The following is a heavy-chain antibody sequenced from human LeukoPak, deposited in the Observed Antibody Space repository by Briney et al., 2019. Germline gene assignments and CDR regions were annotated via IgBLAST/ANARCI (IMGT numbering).Heavy chain of an antibody. J-gene: IGHJ4*02. V-gene: IGHV4-59*01. Sequence: SETLSLTCTVSGGSISSYYWSWIRQPPGKGLEWIGYIYYSGSTNYNPSLKSRVTISVDTSKNQFSLKLSSVTAADTAVYYCARAPTTVVLFDYWGQGTLVTVSS. CDR1: GGSISSYY. CDR3: ARAPTTVVLFDY. D-gene: IGHD4-23*01. CDR2: IYYSGST.